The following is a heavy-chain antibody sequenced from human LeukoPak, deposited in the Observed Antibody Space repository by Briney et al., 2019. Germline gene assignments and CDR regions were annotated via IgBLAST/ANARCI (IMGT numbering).Heavy chain of an antibody. CDR3: ARRTSGAFAI. CDR1: GFTFSSYE. Sequence: GGSLRLSCAASGFTFSSYEMNWVRQAPGKGLEWVSYISSSGSDKYYPDSVKGRFTISRDNAKNSVYLQMNSLRAEDTAVYYCARRTSGAFAIWGQGTKVTVSS. CDR2: ISSSGSDK. J-gene: IGHJ3*02. V-gene: IGHV3-48*03.